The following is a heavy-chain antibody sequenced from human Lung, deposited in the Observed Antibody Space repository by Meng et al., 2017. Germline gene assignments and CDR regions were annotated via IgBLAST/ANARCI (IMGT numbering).Heavy chain of an antibody. Sequence: QVQPQDGGAGLLKPSKTRSLACVVSVVSFSDYYGSWIRQPAGKGLEWIGEINHSGSTNYNPSLESRTTISVDTSQNNLSLKLISVTAADAAVYYCARGPTTMAHDFDYWGQGTLVTVSS. CDR1: VVSFSDYY. J-gene: IGHJ4*02. V-gene: IGHV4-34*01. D-gene: IGHD4-11*01. CDR3: ARGPTTMAHDFDY. CDR2: INHSGST.